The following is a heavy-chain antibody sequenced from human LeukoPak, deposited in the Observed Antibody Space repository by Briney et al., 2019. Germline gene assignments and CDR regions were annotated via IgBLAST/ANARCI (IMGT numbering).Heavy chain of an antibody. D-gene: IGHD3-3*01. CDR1: GFTFSSYS. Sequence: GGSLRLSCAASGFTFSSYSMNWVRQAPGKGLEWVSSISSSSSYIYYADSVKGRFTISRDNAKNSLYLQMNSLRAEDTAVYYCARAGEIRITIFGVVMEYYGMDVWGQGTTVTVSS. V-gene: IGHV3-21*01. CDR3: ARAGEIRITIFGVVMEYYGMDV. J-gene: IGHJ6*02. CDR2: ISSSSSYI.